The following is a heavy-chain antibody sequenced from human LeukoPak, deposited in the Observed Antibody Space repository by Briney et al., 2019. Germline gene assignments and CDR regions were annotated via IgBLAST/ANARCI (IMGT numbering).Heavy chain of an antibody. J-gene: IGHJ5*02. D-gene: IGHD3-22*01. CDR2: INHSGST. CDR1: GGSFSGYY. Sequence: SETLSLTCAVYGGSFSGYYWSWIRQPPGKGLEWIGEINHSGSTNYNPSLKSRVTISVDTSKNQFSLKLSSVTAADTAVYYCARGDRGKDIRWFGPWGQGTLVTVSS. CDR3: ARGDRGKDIRWFGP. V-gene: IGHV4-34*01.